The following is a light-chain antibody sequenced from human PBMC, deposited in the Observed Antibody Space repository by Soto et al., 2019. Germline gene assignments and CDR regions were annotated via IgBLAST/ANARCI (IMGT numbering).Light chain of an antibody. Sequence: DIQMTQSPSSLSASVGDRVTITCQAIHDISNYLNWYQQKPGKAPKLLIYDASNVETGVPSRFSESGSGTDYTLTISSLQPEDVATYYCQQYENLPPTFGGGTRVQIK. CDR2: DAS. V-gene: IGKV1-33*01. J-gene: IGKJ4*01. CDR1: HDISNY. CDR3: QQYENLPPT.